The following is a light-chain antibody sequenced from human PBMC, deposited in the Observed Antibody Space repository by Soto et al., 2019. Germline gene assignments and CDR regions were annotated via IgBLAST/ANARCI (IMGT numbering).Light chain of an antibody. CDR3: QQYNSYWT. CDR1: QSISNW. V-gene: IGKV1-5*01. CDR2: GAS. J-gene: IGKJ1*01. Sequence: DIQMTQSPSTLSASVGDRVTITCRASQSISNWLAWYQQKPGKAPKLLIYGASSLESGVPSRFSGSGSGTEFTLTISSLQPDDFATYSCQQYNSYWTFGHGTKVEIK.